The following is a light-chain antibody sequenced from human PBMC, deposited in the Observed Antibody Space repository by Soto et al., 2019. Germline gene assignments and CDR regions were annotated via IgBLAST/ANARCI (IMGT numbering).Light chain of an antibody. Sequence: DIQMTQSPPSLSASVGDGVTITCRASQSISSYVSWYQQKPGKAPKLLIYAASRLQSGVPSRFSGSRSGTDFTLTISSLQPEDFATYYCQQSYSRVTFGQGTKVDIK. J-gene: IGKJ1*01. CDR3: QQSYSRVT. CDR2: AAS. CDR1: QSISSY. V-gene: IGKV1-39*01.